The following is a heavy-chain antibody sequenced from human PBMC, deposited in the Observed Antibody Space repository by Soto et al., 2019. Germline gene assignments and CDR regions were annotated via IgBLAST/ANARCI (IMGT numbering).Heavy chain of an antibody. D-gene: IGHD1-1*01. J-gene: IGHJ4*02. CDR1: GYTFSDYY. Sequence: ASVKVSCKASGYTFSDYYIHWVRQAPGQGLEWMGWINPDSGGTKYAPKFQGGVTMTRDTSITTAYMELSRLRSGDTAVYYCAREPATAKPEGVDFWGQGTLVTVSS. CDR2: INPDSGGT. CDR3: AREPATAKPEGVDF. V-gene: IGHV1-2*02.